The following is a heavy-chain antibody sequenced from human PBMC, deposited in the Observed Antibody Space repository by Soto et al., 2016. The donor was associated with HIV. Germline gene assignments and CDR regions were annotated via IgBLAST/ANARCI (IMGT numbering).Heavy chain of an antibody. CDR3: ARVALSNYYDSSSPEDYFDY. CDR2: IDPNNGDS. CDR1: GYTFTGYH. V-gene: IGHV1-2*02. J-gene: IGHJ4*02. Sequence: QVQLVQSGAEVKKPGASVKVSCKASGYTFTGYHMHWVRQAPGQGLEWMGWIDPNNGDSKYALKFQGRVTMTRDTSITTAYMDLNRLRSDDTAVYYCARVALSNYYDSSSPEDYFDYWGRGTLVTVSS. D-gene: IGHD3-22*01.